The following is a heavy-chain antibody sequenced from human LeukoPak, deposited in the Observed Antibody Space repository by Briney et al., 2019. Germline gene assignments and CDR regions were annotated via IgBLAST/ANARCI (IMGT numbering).Heavy chain of an antibody. CDR2: IWYDGSNK. V-gene: IGHV3-33*06. CDR3: AKAIKGGHAFDI. J-gene: IGHJ3*02. Sequence: GRSLRLSCAASGFTFSSYGMHWVRQAPGKGLEWMAVIWYDGSNKYNADSVKGRFTISRDNSKNTLYMQLNSLRAEETAVYYCAKAIKGGHAFDIWGQGTMVTVSS. CDR1: GFTFSSYG. D-gene: IGHD3-16*01.